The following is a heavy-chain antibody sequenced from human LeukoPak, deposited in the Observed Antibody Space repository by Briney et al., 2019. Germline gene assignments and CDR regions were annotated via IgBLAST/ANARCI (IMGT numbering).Heavy chain of an antibody. J-gene: IGHJ2*01. CDR3: ARAPNSSDYSAGYWYFDL. CDR2: IYSGGNT. V-gene: IGHV3-53*01. CDR1: GFTVSSNY. D-gene: IGHD3-22*01. Sequence: PGGSLRLSCAASGFTVSSNYMSWVRQAPGKGLEWVSVIYSGGNTYYADSVKGRFAISRDNSKNTLYLQMHSLRAEDTAVYYCARAPNSSDYSAGYWYFDLWGRGTLVTVSS.